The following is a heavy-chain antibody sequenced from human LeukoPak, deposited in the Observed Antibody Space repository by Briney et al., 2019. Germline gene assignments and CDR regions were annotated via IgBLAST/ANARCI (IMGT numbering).Heavy chain of an antibody. V-gene: IGHV4-4*02. CDR2: INHSGST. D-gene: IGHD1-7*01. J-gene: IGHJ5*02. CDR1: GGSISSSNW. CDR3: ARGPQYNWNSNWFDP. Sequence: SGTLSLTCAVSGGSISSSNWWSWVRQPPGKGLEWIGEINHSGSTNYNPSLKSRVTISVDTSKNQFSLKLSSVTAADTAVYYCARGPQYNWNSNWFDPWGQGTLVTVSS.